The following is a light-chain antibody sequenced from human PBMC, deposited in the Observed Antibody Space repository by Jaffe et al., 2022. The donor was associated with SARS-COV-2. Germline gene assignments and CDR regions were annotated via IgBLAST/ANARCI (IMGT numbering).Light chain of an antibody. V-gene: IGLV2-14*03. CDR1: SSDVGGYNY. Sequence: QSALTQPASVSGSPGQSITISCAGTSSDVGGYNYVSWYQQHPGRAPKLMLYDVSYRPSGVSNRFSGSKSGNTASLTISGLQADDEADYYCSSYTSSNTLVFGGGTKLTVL. CDR2: DVS. CDR3: SSYTSSNTLV. J-gene: IGLJ3*02.